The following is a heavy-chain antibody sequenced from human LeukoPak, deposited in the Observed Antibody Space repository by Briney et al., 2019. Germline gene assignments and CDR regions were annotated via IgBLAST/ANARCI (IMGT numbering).Heavy chain of an antibody. V-gene: IGHV3-23*01. Sequence: GGSLRLSCAASGFTFSSYAMSWVRQAPGKGLEWVSAISGSGGSTYYADSVKGRFTISRDNSKNTLYLQKNSLRAEDTAVYYCAKDSHSPRGYFDYWGQGTLVTVSS. J-gene: IGHJ4*02. D-gene: IGHD2-21*01. CDR2: ISGSGGST. CDR1: GFTFSSYA. CDR3: AKDSHSPRGYFDY.